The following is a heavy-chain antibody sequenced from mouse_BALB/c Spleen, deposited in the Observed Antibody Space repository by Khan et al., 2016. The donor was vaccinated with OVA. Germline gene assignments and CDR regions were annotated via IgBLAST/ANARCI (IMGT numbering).Heavy chain of an antibody. CDR3: ARDRINY. CDR1: GHTFTSYW. CDR2: INPTSGYT. Sequence: VDLVEFGAELAKSGASVMMSCKAFGHTFTSYWMHWIKQRLGQGLEWIGYINPTSGYTDYNQKFKDKATLTADKSSSTAYMQLSSLTSDDAAVYYGARDRINYWGQGTALTVSS. V-gene: IGHV1-7*01. J-gene: IGHJ2*01.